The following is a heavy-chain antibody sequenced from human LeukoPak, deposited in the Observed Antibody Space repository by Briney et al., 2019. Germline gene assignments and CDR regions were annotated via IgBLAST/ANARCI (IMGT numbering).Heavy chain of an antibody. J-gene: IGHJ3*02. CDR2: IIPILGIA. D-gene: IGHD4-23*01. CDR1: GGTFSSYA. Sequence: SVKVSCKASGGTFSSYAISWVRQAPGQGLEWMGGIIPILGIANYAQKFQGRVTITADKSTSTAYMELSSLRSEDTAVYYCARAHPTVAAFDIWGQGTMVTVSS. CDR3: ARAHPTVAAFDI. V-gene: IGHV1-69*10.